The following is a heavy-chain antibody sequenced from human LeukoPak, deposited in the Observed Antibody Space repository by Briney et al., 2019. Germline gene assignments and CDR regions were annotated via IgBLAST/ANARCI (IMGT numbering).Heavy chain of an antibody. D-gene: IGHD4-23*01. CDR1: GFTFSSYA. CDR3: AREEGLRWYPKLDY. V-gene: IGHV3-64*01. CDR2: ISSSGGST. J-gene: IGHJ4*02. Sequence: GGSLRLSCAASGFTFSSYAMHWVRQAPGKGLEYVSAISSSGGSTYYANSVKGRFTISRDNSKNTLYLQMGSLRAEDMAVYYCAREEGLRWYPKLDYWGQGTLVTVSS.